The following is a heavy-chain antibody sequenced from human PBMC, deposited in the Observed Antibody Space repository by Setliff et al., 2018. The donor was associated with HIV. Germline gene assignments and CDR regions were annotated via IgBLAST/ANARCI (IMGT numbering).Heavy chain of an antibody. CDR1: GGSINYYY. J-gene: IGHJ5*02. CDR2: IHSNGNT. D-gene: IGHD1-26*01. CDR3: ARGRKAVGDWFDP. Sequence: SETLSLTCTVSGGSINYYYWNWIRQPAGRGLEWLGRIHSNGNTNFNPSLKSRINMSVDMSKNQVSMKLTSVTAADTALYYCARGRKAVGDWFDPWGQGIQVTVSS. V-gene: IGHV4-4*07.